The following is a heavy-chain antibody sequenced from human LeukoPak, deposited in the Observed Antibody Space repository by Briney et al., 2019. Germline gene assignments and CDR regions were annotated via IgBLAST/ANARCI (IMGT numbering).Heavy chain of an antibody. J-gene: IGHJ4*02. Sequence: PGGSLRLSCAASGFTFSSYTMNWVRQAPGKGLEWVSSISTSSYYIYYADSVKGRFTISRDNAKNSLFLQMNSLRAEDTAVYYCARDGIYGIVVVITTSLDYWGQGTLVTVSS. CDR3: ARDGIYGIVVVITTSLDY. D-gene: IGHD3-22*01. CDR1: GFTFSSYT. CDR2: ISTSSYYI. V-gene: IGHV3-21*01.